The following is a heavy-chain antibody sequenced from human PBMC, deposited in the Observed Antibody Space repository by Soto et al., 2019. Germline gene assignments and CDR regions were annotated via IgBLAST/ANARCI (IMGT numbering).Heavy chain of an antibody. V-gene: IGHV4-59*01. CDR2: IYYSGST. J-gene: IGHJ5*02. D-gene: IGHD5-12*01. CDR3: AREVKRGYSGYDS. Sequence: PSETLSLTCTVSGGSISSYYWSWIRQPPGKGLEWIGYIYYSGSTNYNPSLKSRVTISVDTSKNQFSLKLSSVTAADTAVYYCAREVKRGYSGYDSWGQGTLVTV. CDR1: GGSISSYY.